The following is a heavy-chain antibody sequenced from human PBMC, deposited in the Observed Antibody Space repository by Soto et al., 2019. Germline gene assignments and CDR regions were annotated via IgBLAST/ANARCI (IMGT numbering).Heavy chain of an antibody. Sequence: GGSLRLSCVASGFSFSSYTMNWVRQAPGKGLEWVSGVSGNGGNTYYADSVKGRFSISRDNSKNTLYLQLNSLRAEDTAIYYCAKDRMGASGWFDPWGQGAPVTVSS. CDR3: AKDRMGASGWFDP. J-gene: IGHJ5*02. V-gene: IGHV3-23*01. D-gene: IGHD1-26*01. CDR2: VSGNGGNT. CDR1: GFSFSSYT.